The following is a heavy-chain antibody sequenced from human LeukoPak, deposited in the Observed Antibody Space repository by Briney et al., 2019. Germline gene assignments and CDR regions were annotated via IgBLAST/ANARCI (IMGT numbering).Heavy chain of an antibody. CDR1: GYSISSGYF. CDR2: IYHSGTT. V-gene: IGHV4-38-2*02. CDR3: AREAAAAGQYYYYYYMDV. Sequence: PSETLSLTCTVSGYSISSGYFWAWIRQPPGKGLEWVGNIYHSGTTYYNPSLKSRVTISVDTSKNQFSLKSSSVTAADTAVYYCAREAAAAGQYYYYYYMDVWGKGTTVTISS. J-gene: IGHJ6*03. D-gene: IGHD6-13*01.